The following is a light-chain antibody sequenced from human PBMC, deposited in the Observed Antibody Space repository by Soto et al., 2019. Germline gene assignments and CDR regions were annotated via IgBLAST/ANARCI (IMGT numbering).Light chain of an antibody. Sequence: QSVLTQPPSVSGAPVQRVTISCTGSNSNIGAGYDIHWYQQLPGTAPKLLIYDNNIRPSGVPDRFSGSKSGTSASLAITGLQAEDEADYSCQSQASSLSGSVFGGGTKVTVL. CDR1: NSNIGAGYD. CDR3: QSQASSLSGSV. V-gene: IGLV1-40*01. CDR2: DNN. J-gene: IGLJ2*01.